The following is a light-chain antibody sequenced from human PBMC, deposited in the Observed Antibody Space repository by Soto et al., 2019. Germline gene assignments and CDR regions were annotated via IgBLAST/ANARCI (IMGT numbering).Light chain of an antibody. J-gene: IGLJ3*02. CDR1: SSDVGGYDN. Sequence: QYALTQPASVSGSPGQSITIPCTGTSSDVGGYDNVSWYQQHPGKVPKLIIYDVSNRPSGISNRFSGSKSGNTASLTISGLQAEDEDDYYCTSDTSTTTLVFGGGTKVTVL. V-gene: IGLV2-14*03. CDR2: DVS. CDR3: TSDTSTTTLV.